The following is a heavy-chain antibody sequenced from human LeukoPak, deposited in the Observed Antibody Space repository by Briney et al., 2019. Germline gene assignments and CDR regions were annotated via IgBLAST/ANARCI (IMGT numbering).Heavy chain of an antibody. V-gene: IGHV3-23*01. Sequence: GGSLRLSCAASGFTFSSYAMSWVRQAPGKGLEWVSVISGSGGSTYYADSVKGRFTISRDNSKNTLYLQMNNLRPDDTAVYYCARDRQQVGASNMRFDYWGQGILVTVSS. J-gene: IGHJ4*02. CDR3: ARDRQQVGASNMRFDY. CDR1: GFTFSSYA. D-gene: IGHD1-26*01. CDR2: ISGSGGST.